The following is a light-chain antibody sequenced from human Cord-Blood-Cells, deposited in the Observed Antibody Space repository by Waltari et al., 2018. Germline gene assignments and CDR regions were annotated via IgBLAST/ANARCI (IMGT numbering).Light chain of an antibody. CDR2: GAS. Sequence: EIVLTQSPGTLSLSLGDRAPLSCRASQSVSSSYLAWYQQKPGQAPRLLIYGASSRATGVPDRFSGSGSGTDFTLTISRLEPEDFAVYYCQQYGSSPRTFGQGTKVEIK. J-gene: IGKJ1*01. V-gene: IGKV3-20*01. CDR1: QSVSSSY. CDR3: QQYGSSPRT.